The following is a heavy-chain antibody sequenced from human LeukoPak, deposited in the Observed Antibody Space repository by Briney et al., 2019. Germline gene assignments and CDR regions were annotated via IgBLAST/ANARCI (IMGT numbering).Heavy chain of an antibody. CDR1: GGTFSSYA. J-gene: IGHJ5*02. Sequence: ASVKVSCKASGGTFSSYAISWVRQAPGQGLEWMGGIIPIFGTANYAQKFQGRVTITADESTSTAYMELSSLRSEDTAVYYCARSSGPNNWFDPWGQGTLVTVSS. V-gene: IGHV1-69*13. D-gene: IGHD3-3*01. CDR3: ARSSGPNNWFDP. CDR2: IIPIFGTA.